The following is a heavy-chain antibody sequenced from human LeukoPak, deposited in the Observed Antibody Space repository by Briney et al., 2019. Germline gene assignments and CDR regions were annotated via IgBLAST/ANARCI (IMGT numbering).Heavy chain of an antibody. V-gene: IGHV3-74*01. CDR3: ARDSWYSSDY. CDR1: GFTFSNYW. D-gene: IGHD6-13*01. CDR2: TNGDGSGT. Sequence: PGGSLRLTCAASGFTFSNYWIHWVRQAPGKGLVWVSRTNGDGSGTTYADSVKGRFTISRDNAKNSLYLQMNSLRAEDTAVYYCARDSWYSSDYWGQGTMVTLSS. J-gene: IGHJ4*02.